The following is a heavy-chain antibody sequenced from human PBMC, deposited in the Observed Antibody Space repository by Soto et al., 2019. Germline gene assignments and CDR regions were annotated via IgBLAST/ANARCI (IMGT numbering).Heavy chain of an antibody. CDR2: IYYSGST. J-gene: IGHJ4*01. CDR1: GGSISSYY. V-gene: IGHV4-59*01. CDR3: ARARQWLSSHYFDS. Sequence: SETLSLTCTVSGGSISSYYWSWIRQPPGKGLEWIGYIYYSGSTNYNPSLKSRLTISVDTSKNQFSLKLSSVTAADTAVYYCARARQWLSSHYFDSWGHGTLVTVSS. D-gene: IGHD6-19*01.